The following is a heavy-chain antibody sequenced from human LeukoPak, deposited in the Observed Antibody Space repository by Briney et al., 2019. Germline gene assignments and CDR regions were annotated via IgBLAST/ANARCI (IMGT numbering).Heavy chain of an antibody. J-gene: IGHJ4*02. V-gene: IGHV3-23*01. D-gene: IGHD6-19*01. CDR1: GFTFNKYA. CDR3: AKDLGLAVAGTPDY. CDR2: ISGSDAGT. Sequence: GGSLRLSCAASGFTFNKYAMSWVRQAPGKGLEWVSAISGSDAGTYYADSVKGRFTISRDNSKNTLYLQMNSLRAEDTAVYYCAKDLGLAVAGTPDYWGQGTLVTVSS.